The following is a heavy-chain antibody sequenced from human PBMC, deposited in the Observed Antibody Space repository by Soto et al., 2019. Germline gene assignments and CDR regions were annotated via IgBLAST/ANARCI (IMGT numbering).Heavy chain of an antibody. J-gene: IGHJ5*02. CDR3: AREGSRWYFDWFDP. V-gene: IGHV4-61*01. CDR2: IYYSGST. Sequence: SETLSLTCTVSGGSVSSGSYYWSWIRQPPGKGLEWIGYIYYSGSTNYNPSLKSRVTTSVDTSKNQFSLKLSSVTAADTAVYYCAREGSRWYFDWFDPWGQGTLVTVSS. D-gene: IGHD6-13*01. CDR1: GGSVSSGSYY.